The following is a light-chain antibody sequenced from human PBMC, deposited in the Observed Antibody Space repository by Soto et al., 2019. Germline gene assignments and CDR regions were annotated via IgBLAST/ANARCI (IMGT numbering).Light chain of an antibody. CDR1: SSDVGGSNY. J-gene: IGLJ1*01. Sequence: QSVRTQPAWVSGSPGQSITFSCTGISSDVGGSNYVSWYQQHPGKAPRLIIFDVNNRPSGVSPRFSGSKSGNTASLTISGLQAEDEAHYFCTSYRRGPLYVFGTGTKVTVL. V-gene: IGLV2-14*03. CDR3: TSYRRGPLYV. CDR2: DVN.